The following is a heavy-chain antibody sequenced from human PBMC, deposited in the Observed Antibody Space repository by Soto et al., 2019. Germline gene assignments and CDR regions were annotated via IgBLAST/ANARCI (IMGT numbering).Heavy chain of an antibody. J-gene: IGHJ6*02. CDR3: ARAPSGDYYDSSGYPTYGMDV. D-gene: IGHD3-22*01. CDR2: IYHSGST. CDR1: GGSISSSNW. V-gene: IGHV4-4*02. Sequence: PSETLSLTCAVSGGSISSSNWWIWVRQPPGKGLEWIGEIYHSGSTNYNPSLKSRVTISVDKSKNQFSLKLSSVTAADTAVYYCARAPSGDYYDSSGYPTYGMDVWGQGTTVTVSS.